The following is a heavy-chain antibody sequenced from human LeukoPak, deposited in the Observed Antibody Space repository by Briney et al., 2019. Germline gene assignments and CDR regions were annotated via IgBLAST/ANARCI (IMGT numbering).Heavy chain of an antibody. D-gene: IGHD2-15*01. V-gene: IGHV1-8*01. CDR3: ARVSVVAATNL. J-gene: IGHJ4*02. CDR1: GYTFTSYD. CDR2: MNPNSGNT. Sequence: GASVKVSCKASGYTFTSYDINWVRQATGQGLEWMGWMNPNSGNTDYAQKFQGRVTMTRNTSISTAYMELSSLRSEDTAVYYCARVSVVAATNLWGQGTLVTVSS.